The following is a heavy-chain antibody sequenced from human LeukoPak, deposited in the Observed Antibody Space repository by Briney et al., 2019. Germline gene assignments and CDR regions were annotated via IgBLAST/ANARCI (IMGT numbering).Heavy chain of an antibody. CDR3: AKVAYGGSGSYDRAYYYYMDV. J-gene: IGHJ6*03. Sequence: GGSLRLSCAASGFTFSSYSMNWVRQAPGKGLEWVSVISGSGGSTYYADSVKGRFTISRDNSKNTLYLQMNSLRAEDTAVYYCAKVAYGGSGSYDRAYYYYMDVWGKGTTVTVSS. V-gene: IGHV3-23*01. CDR2: ISGSGGST. CDR1: GFTFSSYS. D-gene: IGHD3-10*01.